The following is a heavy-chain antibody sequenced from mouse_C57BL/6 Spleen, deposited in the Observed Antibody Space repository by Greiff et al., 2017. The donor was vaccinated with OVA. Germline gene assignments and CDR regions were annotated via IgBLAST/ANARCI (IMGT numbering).Heavy chain of an antibody. V-gene: IGHV2-9-1*01. CDR3: ARSPGPVSSYAMDY. D-gene: IGHD1-1*01. J-gene: IGHJ4*01. CDR1: GFSLTSYA. Sequence: QVQLQQSGPGLVAPSQSLSITCTVSGFSLTSYAISWVRQPPGKGLEWLGVIWTGGGTNYNSALKSRLSISKDNSKSQVFLKMNSLQTDDTARYYCARSPGPVSSYAMDYWGQGTSVTVSS. CDR2: IWTGGGT.